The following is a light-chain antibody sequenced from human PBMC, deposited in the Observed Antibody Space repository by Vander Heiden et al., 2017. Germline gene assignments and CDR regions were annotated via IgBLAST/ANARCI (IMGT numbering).Light chain of an antibody. V-gene: IGKV1-8*01. Sequence: AIRMTQSPSSFSASTGDRVTITCRASQGISSYLAWYQQKPGKAPKLLIYAASTLQSGVPSRFIGSGSGTDFTLTISCLQSEDFATYYCQQEDSYPRTFGQGTKVEIK. CDR1: QGISSY. CDR3: QQEDSYPRT. J-gene: IGKJ1*01. CDR2: AAS.